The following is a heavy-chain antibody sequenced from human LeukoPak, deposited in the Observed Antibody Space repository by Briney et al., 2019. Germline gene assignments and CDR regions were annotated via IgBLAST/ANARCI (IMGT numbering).Heavy chain of an antibody. V-gene: IGHV1-18*01. CDR1: GFTFTSYG. Sequence: ASVKVSCKASGFTFTSYGISWVRQAPGQGLEWMGWSSAHNGDTNYAQNIQGRVTMTTDTSTTTAYMELRSLRSDDTAVYYCAREAYCSVGSCYPGALDTWGQGTMVTVSS. D-gene: IGHD2-15*01. CDR2: SSAHNGDT. J-gene: IGHJ3*02. CDR3: AREAYCSVGSCYPGALDT.